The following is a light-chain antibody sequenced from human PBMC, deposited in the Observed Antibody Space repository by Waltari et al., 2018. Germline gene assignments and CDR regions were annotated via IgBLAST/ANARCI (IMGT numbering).Light chain of an antibody. V-gene: IGKV3-20*01. CDR1: QSVSSIS. Sequence: EIVLTQSPDTLSLSPGERATLSCRAGQSVSSISLSWYQQKPGQAPSLLIYGTSYRATGIPDRFSGSGSGTDFTLTISRLEPEDFAGYHCQQYDGVVLTFGGGTKVEI. J-gene: IGKJ4*01. CDR2: GTS. CDR3: QQYDGVVLT.